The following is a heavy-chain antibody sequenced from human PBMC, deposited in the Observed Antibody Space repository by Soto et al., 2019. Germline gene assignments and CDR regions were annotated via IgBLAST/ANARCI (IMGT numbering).Heavy chain of an antibody. CDR3: EKLGQQVAYYFDY. J-gene: IGHJ4*02. D-gene: IGHD6-13*01. CDR1: GFNFSSYA. CDR2: ISSGGGST. V-gene: IGHV3-23*01. Sequence: EVQLLESGGGLVQPGGSLRLSCAASGFNFSSYAMNWVRQAPGKGLEWVSLISSGGGSTDYANSVRGRFTISRDSSKNALYLPMNSLATEDPAVYYCEKLGQQVAYYFDYRGQGTLLTVSS.